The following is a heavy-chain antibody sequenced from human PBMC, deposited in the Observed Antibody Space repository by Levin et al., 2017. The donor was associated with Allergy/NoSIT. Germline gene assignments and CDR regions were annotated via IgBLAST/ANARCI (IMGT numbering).Heavy chain of an antibody. J-gene: IGHJ4*02. CDR2: ISYDGSNK. V-gene: IGHV3-30*18. CDR1: GFTFSSYG. CDR3: AKEEVGATQGAYFDY. Sequence: GGSLRLSCAASGFTFSSYGMHWVRQAPGKGLEWVAVISYDGSNKYYADSVKGRFTISRDNSKNTLYLQMNSLRAEDTAVYYCAKEEVGATQGAYFDYWGQGTLVTVSS. D-gene: IGHD1-26*01.